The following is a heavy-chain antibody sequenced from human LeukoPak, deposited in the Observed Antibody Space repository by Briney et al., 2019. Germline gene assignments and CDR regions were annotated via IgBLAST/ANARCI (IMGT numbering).Heavy chain of an antibody. J-gene: IGHJ4*02. CDR2: ISSSGSTI. V-gene: IGHV3-48*03. CDR1: GFTFSSYE. CDR3: ARVPTVEYYYDSSGPDY. D-gene: IGHD3-22*01. Sequence: GGSLRLSCAASGFTFSSYEMNWVRQAPGKGLEWVSYISSSGSTIYYADSVKGRFAISRDNAKNSLYLQMNSLRAEDTAVYYCARVPTVEYYYDSSGPDYWGQGTLVTVSS.